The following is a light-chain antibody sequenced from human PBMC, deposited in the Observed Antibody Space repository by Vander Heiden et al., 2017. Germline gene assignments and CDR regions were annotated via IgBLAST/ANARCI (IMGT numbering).Light chain of an antibody. CDR3: QQYDDWWT. CDR2: GAS. J-gene: IGKJ1*01. Sequence: ELVMTQSPPTLSVSPGERVPLTSGASQSVSSNLAWYQQKRGQTPRLLIYGASTRATGIPARFSGSGSGTEFTLTISSLQSEDFAVYYCQQYDDWWTFGQGTKVEIK. CDR1: QSVSSN. V-gene: IGKV3-15*01.